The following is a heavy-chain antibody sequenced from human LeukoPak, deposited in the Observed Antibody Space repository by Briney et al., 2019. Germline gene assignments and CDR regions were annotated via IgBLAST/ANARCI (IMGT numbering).Heavy chain of an antibody. V-gene: IGHV1-46*01. CDR3: ARDNSVRDEAWWFNP. CDR1: GYTFTSNY. D-gene: IGHD5-24*01. Sequence: ASVKVSCKAFGYTFTSNYMHWVRQAPGQGPEWMGVISPSGGSTTYAQKFQDRLTLTRDMSTSTDYLGLSSLRSEDTAVYYCARDNSVRDEAWWFNPWGQGTLVTVSS. J-gene: IGHJ5*02. CDR2: ISPSGGST.